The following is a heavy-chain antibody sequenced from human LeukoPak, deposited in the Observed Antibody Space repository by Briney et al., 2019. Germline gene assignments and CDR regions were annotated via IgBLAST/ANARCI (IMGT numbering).Heavy chain of an antibody. CDR1: GYTFNRHG. J-gene: IGHJ4*02. CDR3: ARVTALKGVDY. CDR2: ISAYDGNT. D-gene: IGHD2-21*02. V-gene: IGHV1-18*01. Sequence: ASVKVSCKASGYTFNRHGISWVRQAPGQGLEWMGWISAYDGNTDFAQKFQGRVTMTTDTSTCTAYMELRSLRSDDTAIYFCARVTALKGVDYWGQGTLVTVSS.